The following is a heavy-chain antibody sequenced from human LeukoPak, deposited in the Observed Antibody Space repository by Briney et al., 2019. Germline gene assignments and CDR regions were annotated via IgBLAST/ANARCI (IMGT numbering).Heavy chain of an antibody. D-gene: IGHD3-3*01. CDR1: GGSISSYY. Sequence: SETLSLTCTVSGGSISSYYWSWIRQPPGKGLEWIGYIYYSGSTNYNPSLKSRVTITVDTSKNQFSLRLSSVTAAGTAVYYCATTSRDFLRGFDYWGQGTLVTVSS. CDR3: ATTSRDFLRGFDY. CDR2: IYYSGST. J-gene: IGHJ4*02. V-gene: IGHV4-59*01.